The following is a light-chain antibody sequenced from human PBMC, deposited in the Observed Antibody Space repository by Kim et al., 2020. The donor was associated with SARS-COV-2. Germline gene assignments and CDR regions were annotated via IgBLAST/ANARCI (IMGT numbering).Light chain of an antibody. CDR1: SSDVGGYNY. CDR2: DVS. V-gene: IGLV2-11*01. Sequence: GQSVTNSCTGTSSDVGGYNYVSWYQQHPGKAPKLMIYDVSKRPSGVPDRFSGSKSGNTASLTISGLQAEDEADYDCCSYAGSYTVVFGGGTQLTVL. J-gene: IGLJ2*01. CDR3: CSYAGSYTVV.